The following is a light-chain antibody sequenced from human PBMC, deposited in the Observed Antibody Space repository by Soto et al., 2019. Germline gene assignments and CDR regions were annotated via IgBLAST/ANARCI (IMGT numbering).Light chain of an antibody. V-gene: IGLV2-11*01. CDR3: CLYAVTVYV. J-gene: IGLJ1*01. Sequence: QSVLTQPRSVSGSPGQSVTISCTGTSSDVGTYDFVSWYQQHPGKAPRLMIFDVSERPSGVPDRFSGSKSGNTASLTISGLQAEDEADYYCCLYAVTVYVFGTGTKVNV. CDR2: DVS. CDR1: SSDVGTYDF.